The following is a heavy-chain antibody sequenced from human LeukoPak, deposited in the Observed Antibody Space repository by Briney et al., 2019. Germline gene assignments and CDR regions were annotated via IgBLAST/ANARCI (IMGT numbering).Heavy chain of an antibody. CDR1: GFTFSSYA. Sequence: AMXLSCAASGFTFSSYAMHWVRQAPGKGLEYVSAISSNGGSTYYANSVKGRFTISRDNSKNTLYLQMGSLRAEDMAVYYCARDGSYGIIDYWGQGTLVTVSS. CDR3: ARDGSYGIIDY. D-gene: IGHD1-26*01. CDR2: ISSNGGST. J-gene: IGHJ4*02. V-gene: IGHV3-64*01.